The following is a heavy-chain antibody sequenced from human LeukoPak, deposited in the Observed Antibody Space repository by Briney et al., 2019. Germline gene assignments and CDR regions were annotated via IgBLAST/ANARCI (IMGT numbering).Heavy chain of an antibody. Sequence: SVKVSCKASGGTFISYAISWVRQAPGQGLEWMGGIIPIFGTANYAQKLQGRVTITTDESTSTAYMELSSLRSEDTAVYYCGRSSSSEWYLDLWGRGNLVTVSS. CDR2: IIPIFGTA. CDR3: GRSSSSEWYLDL. V-gene: IGHV1-69*05. CDR1: GGTFISYA. J-gene: IGHJ2*01. D-gene: IGHD6-13*01.